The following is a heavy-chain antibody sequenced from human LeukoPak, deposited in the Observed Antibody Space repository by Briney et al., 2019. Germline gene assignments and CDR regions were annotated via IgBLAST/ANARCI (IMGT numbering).Heavy chain of an antibody. CDR3: ARGVTMVRGVISFTYNWFDP. D-gene: IGHD3-10*01. V-gene: IGHV1-3*03. CDR2: INAGNGNT. J-gene: IGHJ5*02. CDR1: GYTFTSYA. Sequence: GASVKVSCKASGYTFTSYAMHWARQAPGQRLEWMGWINAGNGNTKYSQEFQGRVTITRDTSASTAYMELSSLRSEDMAGYYCARGVTMVRGVISFTYNWFDPWGQGTLVTVSS.